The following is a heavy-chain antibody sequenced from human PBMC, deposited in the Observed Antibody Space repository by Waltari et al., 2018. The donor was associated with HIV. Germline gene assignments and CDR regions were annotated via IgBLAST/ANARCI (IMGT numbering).Heavy chain of an antibody. CDR3: AREGKEDYDFWSGYFFGMDV. Sequence: QVQLQESGPGLVKPSQTLSLTCTASGGSISSGSYYWSWIRQPAGKGLEWIGRIYTSGSTNYNPSLKSRVTISVDTSKNQFSLKLSSVTAADTAVYYCAREGKEDYDFWSGYFFGMDVWGQGTTVTVSS. D-gene: IGHD3-3*01. J-gene: IGHJ6*02. CDR1: GGSISSGSYY. V-gene: IGHV4-61*02. CDR2: IYTSGST.